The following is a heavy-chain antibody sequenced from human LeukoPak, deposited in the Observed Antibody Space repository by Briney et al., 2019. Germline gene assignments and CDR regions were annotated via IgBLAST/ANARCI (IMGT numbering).Heavy chain of an antibody. D-gene: IGHD2-2*01. V-gene: IGHV3-23*01. CDR1: GVTLRNYA. CDR3: AKDRDCSSTGCYVFAN. CDR2: ISGDGEST. J-gene: IGHJ4*02. Sequence: GGSLRLSCAASGVTLRNYAMTCIRQAPGKGLQWVSVISGDGESTYYADSVRDRFTISRDNSKNTMYLQMNNLRAEDTAIYYCAKDRDCSSTGCYVFANWGQGTLVTVSS.